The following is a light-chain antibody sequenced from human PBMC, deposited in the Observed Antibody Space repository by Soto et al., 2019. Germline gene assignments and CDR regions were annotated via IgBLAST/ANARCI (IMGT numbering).Light chain of an antibody. V-gene: IGLV1-44*01. J-gene: IGLJ2*01. CDR3: GAWDDSLNAL. CDR2: GNN. Sequence: QSVLTQPPSASGTPGQRVTISCSGSSSNIGRNTVNWYQQLPGTAPKLLIYGNNQRPSGVPDRFSGSKSGTSASLAISGLQSEDEADYYCGAWDDSLNALFGGGTKVTVL. CDR1: SSNIGRNT.